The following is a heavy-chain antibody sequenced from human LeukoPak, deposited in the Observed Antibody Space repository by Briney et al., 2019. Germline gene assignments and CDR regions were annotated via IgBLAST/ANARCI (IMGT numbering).Heavy chain of an antibody. CDR2: IYYSGST. CDR1: GGSISSYY. D-gene: IGHD6-19*01. Sequence: SETLSLTCTVSGGSISSYYWSWIRQPPGKGLEWIGYIYYSGSTNYNPSLKSRVTISVDTSKNQFSLKLSSVTAADTAVYYCARAGTFYYYGMDVWGQGTTVTVSS. CDR3: ARAGTFYYYGMDV. J-gene: IGHJ6*02. V-gene: IGHV4-59*08.